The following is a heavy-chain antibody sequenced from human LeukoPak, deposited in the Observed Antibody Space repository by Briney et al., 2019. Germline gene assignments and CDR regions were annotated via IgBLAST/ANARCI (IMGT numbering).Heavy chain of an antibody. CDR3: SWLTCGGYCWRL. J-gene: IGHJ4*02. V-gene: IGHV3-15*01. CDR2: IKSKASGGTI. CDR1: GFTFTDAW. D-gene: IGHD2-21*02. Sequence: PGGSLRLSCTGSGFTFTDAWMSWVRQAPGKGLEWVGRIKSKASGGTIDYAAPVKGRFTISRDDSKNMVYLQMNSLKTEDTAVYFCSWLTCGGYCWRLWGQGTLVTVSS.